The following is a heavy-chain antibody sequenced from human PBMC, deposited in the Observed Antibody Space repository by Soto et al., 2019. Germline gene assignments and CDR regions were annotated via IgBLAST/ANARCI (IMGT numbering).Heavy chain of an antibody. CDR3: ARLGHWVPYYYDSSPYTFENWFDP. D-gene: IGHD3-22*01. J-gene: IGHJ5*02. CDR2: IYHGVST. Sequence: PSETLSLTCAVSGYSISSGYYWGWLRQPPGKGLEWIGSIYHGVSTYYNPSLNSRVTLSIDMTNNHVSLILNSVTAADTAVYYFARLGHWVPYYYDSSPYTFENWFDPCGRGTLVTVCS. V-gene: IGHV4-38-2*01. CDR1: GYSISSGYY.